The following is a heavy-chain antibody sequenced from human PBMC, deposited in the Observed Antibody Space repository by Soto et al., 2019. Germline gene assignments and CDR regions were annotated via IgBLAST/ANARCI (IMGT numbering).Heavy chain of an antibody. J-gene: IGHJ4*02. Sequence: QLQLQESGPGLVKPSETLSLICNVSGVSIRSTSYYWTWIRQPPGKGLEWIGTIYSSGSTFYNPSLKSRVSISVDTSKNQFSLNLTSVTDGDTAVYYCARHGSYWGQGTRVTVSS. CDR3: ARHGSY. CDR2: IYSSGST. V-gene: IGHV4-39*01. CDR1: GVSIRSTSYY.